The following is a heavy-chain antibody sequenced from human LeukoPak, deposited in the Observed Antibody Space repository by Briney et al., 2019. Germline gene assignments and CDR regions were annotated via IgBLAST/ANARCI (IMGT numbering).Heavy chain of an antibody. J-gene: IGHJ4*02. D-gene: IGHD5-12*01. CDR3: TVATDFDY. CDR1: GFTCSNYG. CDR2: IKSKTDGGTT. Sequence: GGSLRLSCAACGFTCSNYGMHWVRQAPGKGLEWVGRIKSKTDGGTTDYAAPVKGRFTISRDDSKNTLYLQMNSLKTEDTAVYYCTVATDFDYWGQGTLVTVSS. V-gene: IGHV3-15*01.